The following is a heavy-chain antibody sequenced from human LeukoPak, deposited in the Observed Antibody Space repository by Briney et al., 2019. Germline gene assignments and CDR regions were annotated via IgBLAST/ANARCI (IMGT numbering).Heavy chain of an antibody. D-gene: IGHD6-6*01. Sequence: PSETLPLTCTVSGGSISGSYWSWIRQPPGKGLEWIGYIYYSGSTNYNPSLKSRVTISVDTSKNQFSLKLSSVTAADTAVYYCARTSYSSSSFPFDYWGQGTLVTVSS. V-gene: IGHV4-59*01. CDR1: GGSISGSY. J-gene: IGHJ4*02. CDR3: ARTSYSSSSFPFDY. CDR2: IYYSGST.